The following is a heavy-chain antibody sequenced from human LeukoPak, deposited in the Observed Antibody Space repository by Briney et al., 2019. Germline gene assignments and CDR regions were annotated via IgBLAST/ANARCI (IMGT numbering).Heavy chain of an antibody. Sequence: SETLSLTCTVSGGPISSYYWSWIRQPPGKGLEWIGYIYYSGSTNYNPSLKSRVTISVDTSKNQFSLKLSSVTAADTAVYYCARSGVWYNWNDVRSWFDPWGQGTLVTVSS. D-gene: IGHD1-1*01. CDR1: GGPISSYY. CDR2: IYYSGST. V-gene: IGHV4-59*01. J-gene: IGHJ5*02. CDR3: ARSGVWYNWNDVRSWFDP.